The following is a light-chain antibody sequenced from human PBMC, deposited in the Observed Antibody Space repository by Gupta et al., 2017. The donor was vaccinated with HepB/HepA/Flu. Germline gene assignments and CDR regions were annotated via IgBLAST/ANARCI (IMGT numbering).Light chain of an antibody. CDR2: AAS. V-gene: IGKV1D-12*01. CDR1: QGISW. Sequence: IQLPKSPSSVLAPVGDTVTIPCRAGQGISWLAWYQQKPGKAPNLLFYAASTLQSGVPSRFSGSGSGTSFTLTSSSLQPEDLATYYCQQANSFPLTFGQGTRLEIK. CDR3: QQANSFPLT. J-gene: IGKJ5*01.